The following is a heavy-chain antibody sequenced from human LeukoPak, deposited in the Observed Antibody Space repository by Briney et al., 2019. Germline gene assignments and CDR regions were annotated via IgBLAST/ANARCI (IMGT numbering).Heavy chain of an antibody. CDR1: GFTFSNAW. D-gene: IGHD3-22*01. CDR3: TTDQFIYYDSSGYYYKTEYFQH. Sequence: GGSLRLSCAASGFTFSNAWMSWVRQAPGKGLEWVGRIKSKTDGGTTDYAAPVKGRFTISRDDSKNTLYLQMNSLKTEDTAVYYCTTDQFIYYDSSGYYYKTEYFQHWGQGTLVTVYS. V-gene: IGHV3-15*01. CDR2: IKSKTDGGTT. J-gene: IGHJ1*01.